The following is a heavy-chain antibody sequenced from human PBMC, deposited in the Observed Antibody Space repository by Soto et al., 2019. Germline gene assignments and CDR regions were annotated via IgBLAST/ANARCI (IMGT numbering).Heavy chain of an antibody. CDR2: INAGNGNT. Sequence: GASVKVSCKASGYTFTSYAMHWVRQAPGQRLEWMGWINAGNGNTKYSQKFQGRVTITRDTSANTAYMELSSLRSEDTAVYYCARVASRFFAYGMDVWGQGTTVTVSS. V-gene: IGHV1-3*01. CDR1: GYTFTSYA. D-gene: IGHD3-3*01. J-gene: IGHJ6*02. CDR3: ARVASRFFAYGMDV.